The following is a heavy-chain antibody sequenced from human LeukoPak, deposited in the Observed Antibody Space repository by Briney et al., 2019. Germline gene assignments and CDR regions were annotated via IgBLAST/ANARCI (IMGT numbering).Heavy chain of an antibody. Sequence: PGGSLRLSCAASGFTFSSYGMHWVRQAPGKGLEWVAIISHDESNTYYADSVKGRFSISRDSSKNSLYLQMNSLRAEDTTVYYCVRDGGPYYFDCWGQGTLVTVSS. CDR3: VRDGGPYYFDC. V-gene: IGHV3-30*12. J-gene: IGHJ4*02. CDR1: GFTFSSYG. CDR2: ISHDESNT. D-gene: IGHD3-16*01.